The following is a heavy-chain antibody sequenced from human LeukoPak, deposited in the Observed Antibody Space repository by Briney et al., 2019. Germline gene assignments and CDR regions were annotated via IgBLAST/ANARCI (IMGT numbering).Heavy chain of an antibody. J-gene: IGHJ6*02. CDR3: ARCQQQLHTYYYDHYGMAL. CDR1: GGSFSGYY. Sequence: SETLSLTCAVYGGSFSGYYWSWIRQPPGKGLEWIGEINHSGSTNYDPSLKSRVTISVDTSKNQFSLKLSSVTAADTAVYYCARCQQQLHTYYYDHYGMALGGQGTTVTVSS. V-gene: IGHV4-34*01. D-gene: IGHD6-13*01. CDR2: INHSGST.